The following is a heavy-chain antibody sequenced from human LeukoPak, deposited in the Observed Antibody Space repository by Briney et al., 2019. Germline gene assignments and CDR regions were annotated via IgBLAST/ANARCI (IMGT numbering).Heavy chain of an antibody. D-gene: IGHD1-26*01. Sequence: GGSLRLACTASGFTFGDYAMSGVRQAPGKGLEWVGFIRSKTYGGTTDYAASVKGRFSISRDDSKSIAYLQISSLKTEDTAVYYCTRDRIGAIGRTHMYVWGQGTTVTVSS. J-gene: IGHJ6*02. CDR2: IRSKTYGGTT. CDR3: TRDRIGAIGRTHMYV. V-gene: IGHV3-49*04. CDR1: GFTFGDYA.